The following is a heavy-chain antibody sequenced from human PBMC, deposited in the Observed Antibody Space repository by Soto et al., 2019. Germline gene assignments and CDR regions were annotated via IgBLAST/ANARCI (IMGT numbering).Heavy chain of an antibody. Sequence: QVHLLQSGAEVKPPGASVKISCKASGFTFSTNYMHWLRQAPGQGPEWMGIINPNDNSTNNAEKFQGRVTMTSDTSTSTVFMELSSLRSEDTAFYYCARDVVDHDLDSWGQGTLITVSS. CDR1: GFTFSTNY. CDR3: ARDVVDHDLDS. CDR2: INPNDNST. J-gene: IGHJ4*02. V-gene: IGHV1-46*01.